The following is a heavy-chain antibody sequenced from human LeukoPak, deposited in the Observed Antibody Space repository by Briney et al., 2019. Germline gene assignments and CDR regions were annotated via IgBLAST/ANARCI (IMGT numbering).Heavy chain of an antibody. CDR3: ARDRIVVVPAAIGY. V-gene: IGHV3-30*01. D-gene: IGHD2-2*01. CDR2: ISYDGSNK. Sequence: GGSLRLSCAASGFTFSSYAMHWVRQAPGKGLEWVAVISYDGSNKYYADSVKGRFTISRDNSKNTLYLQMNSLRAEGTAVYYCARDRIVVVPAAIGYWGQGTLVTVSS. J-gene: IGHJ4*02. CDR1: GFTFSSYA.